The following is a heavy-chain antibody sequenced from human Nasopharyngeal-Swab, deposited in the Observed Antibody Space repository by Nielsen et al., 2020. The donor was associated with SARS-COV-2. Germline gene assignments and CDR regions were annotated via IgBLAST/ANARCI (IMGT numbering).Heavy chain of an antibody. J-gene: IGHJ3*02. CDR1: GGTFSSYA. V-gene: IGHV1-69*06. D-gene: IGHD3-3*01. Sequence: SVKVSCKASGGTFSSYAISWVRQAPGQGPEWMGGIIPIFGTANYAQKFQGRVTITADKSTSTAYMELSSLRSEDTAVYYCARGDTIFGKGSYDAFDIWGQGTMVTVSS. CDR2: IIPIFGTA. CDR3: ARGDTIFGKGSYDAFDI.